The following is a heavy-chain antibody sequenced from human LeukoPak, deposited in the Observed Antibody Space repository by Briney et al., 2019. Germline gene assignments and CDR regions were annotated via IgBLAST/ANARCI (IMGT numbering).Heavy chain of an antibody. CDR2: ISSSSSYI. CDR3: AKAFREYDRSSYSTFDI. CDR1: GFTFRDYY. D-gene: IGHD1-26*01. Sequence: GGSLRLSCVASGFTFRDYYMSWIRRAPGKGLEWVSYISSSSSYIDYADSVQGRFTISRDSSKNTLYLQMNSLRAEDTAVYYCAKAFREYDRSSYSTFDIWGQGTMVTVSS. J-gene: IGHJ3*02. V-gene: IGHV3-11*03.